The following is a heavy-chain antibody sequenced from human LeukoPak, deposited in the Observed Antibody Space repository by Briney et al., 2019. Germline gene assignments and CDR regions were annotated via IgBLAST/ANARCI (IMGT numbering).Heavy chain of an antibody. CDR2: ISYDGNHI. CDR3: ARCGGDCYTSTQGFDY. D-gene: IGHD2-21*02. CDR1: GFTFSSYA. V-gene: IGHV3-30*04. Sequence: GGSLRLSCAASGFTFSSYAMHWVRQAPGKGLEWVAVISYDGNHIFYADSVKGRFTISRDNSKDTLYLQMNSLTTEDTAVYYCARCGGDCYTSTQGFDYWGQGTLVTVSS. J-gene: IGHJ4*02.